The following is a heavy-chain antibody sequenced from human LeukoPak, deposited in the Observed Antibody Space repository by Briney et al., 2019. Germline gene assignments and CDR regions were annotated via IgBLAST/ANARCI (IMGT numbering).Heavy chain of an antibody. J-gene: IGHJ4*02. D-gene: IGHD1-26*01. CDR1: GGSFSGYY. Sequence: PSETLSLTCAVYGGSFSGYYWSWVRQPPGKGLEWIGSIYYSGSTYYNPSLKSRVTISVDTSKNQFSLKLSSVTAADTAVYYCARLAGSKIDYWGQGTLVTVSS. CDR3: ARLAGSKIDY. CDR2: IYYSGST. V-gene: IGHV4-34*01.